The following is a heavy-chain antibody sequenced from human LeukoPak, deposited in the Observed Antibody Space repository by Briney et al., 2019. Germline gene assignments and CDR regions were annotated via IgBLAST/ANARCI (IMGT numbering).Heavy chain of an antibody. J-gene: IGHJ6*03. CDR2: IYYSGST. D-gene: IGHD4-17*01. CDR3: ARGPFDGPHYYYYMDV. V-gene: IGHV4-59*01. Sequence: KPSETLSLTCTVSGGSISSYYWSWIRQPPGKGLEWIGYIYYSGSTNYNPSLKSRVTISVDTSKNQFSLKLSSVTAADTAVYYCARGPFDGPHYYYYMDVWGKGTTVTVSS. CDR1: GGSISSYY.